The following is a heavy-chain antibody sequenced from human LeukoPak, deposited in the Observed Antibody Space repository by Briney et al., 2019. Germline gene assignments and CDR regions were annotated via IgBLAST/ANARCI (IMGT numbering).Heavy chain of an antibody. CDR1: GFTFSDYY. J-gene: IGHJ3*02. D-gene: IGHD6-13*01. CDR2: ISSSGSTI. V-gene: IGHV3-11*01. CDR3: ARGRSGYSSSWFHDAFDI. Sequence: GGSLRLSCAASGFTFSDYYMSWIRQAPGKGLEWVSYISSSGSTIYYADSVKGRFTISRDNAKNSLYLQMNSLRAEDTAVYYCARGRSGYSSSWFHDAFDIWGQGTMVTVSS.